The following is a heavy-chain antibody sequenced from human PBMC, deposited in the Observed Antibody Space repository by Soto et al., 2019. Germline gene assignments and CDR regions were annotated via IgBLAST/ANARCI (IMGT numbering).Heavy chain of an antibody. CDR1: GFTFTSYW. V-gene: IGHV5-51*01. D-gene: IGHD2-2*01. J-gene: IGHJ4*02. Sequence: LGESLKISCKGSGFTFTSYWIACVRQMPGKGLEWMGIIYPGDSDSSYSPSFQGQVTISAEKSINTAYLHWSSLKASDTAIYYCAKHEGYCSTTTCSNFDYWGQGTLVTVSS. CDR3: AKHEGYCSTTTCSNFDY. CDR2: IYPGDSDS.